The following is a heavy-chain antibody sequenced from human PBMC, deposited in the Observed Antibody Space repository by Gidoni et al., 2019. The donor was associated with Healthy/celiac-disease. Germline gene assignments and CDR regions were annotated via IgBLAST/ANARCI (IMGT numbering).Heavy chain of an antibody. D-gene: IGHD6-19*01. CDR1: GFTFSSYA. J-gene: IGHJ6*02. V-gene: IGHV3-23*01. Sequence: EVQLLESGGGLVQPGGSLRLSCAASGFTFSSYAMSWVRQAPGKGLEWVSAISGSGGSTYYADSVKGRFTISRDNSKNTLYLQMNSLRAEDTAVYYCAKVRSIAVAEFKYYYYGMDVWGQGTTVTVSS. CDR2: ISGSGGST. CDR3: AKVRSIAVAEFKYYYYGMDV.